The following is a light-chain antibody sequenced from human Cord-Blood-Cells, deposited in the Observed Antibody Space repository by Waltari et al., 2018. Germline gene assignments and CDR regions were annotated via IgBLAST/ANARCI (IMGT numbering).Light chain of an antibody. CDR3: QQRSNLT. J-gene: IGKJ1*01. V-gene: IGKV3-11*01. Sequence: EIVLTQSLATLYSSPGERATLPCRASRSVSSYLAWYQQKQGQAPRILIYDASTRATGLPARFSGSGSGTDFTLTISSLEPEDFAVYYCQQRSNLTFGQGTKVEIK. CDR2: DAS. CDR1: RSVSSY.